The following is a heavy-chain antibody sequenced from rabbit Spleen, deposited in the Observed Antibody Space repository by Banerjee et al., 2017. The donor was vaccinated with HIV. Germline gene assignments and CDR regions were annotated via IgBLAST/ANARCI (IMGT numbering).Heavy chain of an antibody. J-gene: IGHJ6*01. V-gene: IGHV1S45*01. D-gene: IGHD8-1*01. CDR2: INTGSGST. CDR1: GLDFSSSYW. CDR3: ARDTGSSFSTYGMDL. Sequence: LQESGGGLVQPEGSLTLTCTASGLDFSSSYWICWVRQAPGKGLEWIACINTGSGSTIYASWAKGRFTGSKTSSTTVTLQMTSLTVADTATYFCARDTGSSFSTYGMDLWGQGTLVTVS.